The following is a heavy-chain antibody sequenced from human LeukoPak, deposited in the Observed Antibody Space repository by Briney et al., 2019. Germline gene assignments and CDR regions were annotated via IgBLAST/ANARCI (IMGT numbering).Heavy chain of an antibody. CDR3: AREIAARRRSFDY. CDR1: GGSISSGNYF. Sequence: SQTLSLTCTVSGGSISSGNYFWSWIRQPAGKGLEWIGRIYSSGSTNYNPSLKSRVTISVDPSKNQFPLKLSSVTAADAAVYYCAREIAARRRSFDYWGQGTLVTVSS. V-gene: IGHV4-61*02. CDR2: IYSSGST. D-gene: IGHD6-6*01. J-gene: IGHJ4*02.